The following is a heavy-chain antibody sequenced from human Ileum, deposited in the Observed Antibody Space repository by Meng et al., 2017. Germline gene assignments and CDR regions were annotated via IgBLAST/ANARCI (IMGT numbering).Heavy chain of an antibody. CDR2: ISHSGSA. CDR3: ARHGGYSQDF. J-gene: IGHJ4*02. CDR1: SGSISSNTY. V-gene: IGHV4-4*02. Sequence: QVQPPESGSGLVRPSGTLSLTCAVSSGSISSNTYWSWVRQPPGKGLEWIGQISHSGSAYYNPSLKSRVTMSVDKSKSQFSLMLTSVTAADTAIYYCARHGGYSQDFWGQGTLVTVSS. D-gene: IGHD4-23*01.